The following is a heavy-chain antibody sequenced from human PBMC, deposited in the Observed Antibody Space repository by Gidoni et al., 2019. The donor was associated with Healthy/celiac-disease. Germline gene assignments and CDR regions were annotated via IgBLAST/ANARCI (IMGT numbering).Heavy chain of an antibody. V-gene: IGHV3-7*03. Sequence: EVQLVESGGGLVQPGGSLRLSCAASGFTFSSYWMSWVRQAPGKGLEWVANIKQDGSENYYVDSVKGRFTISRDNAKNSLYLQMNSLRAEDTAVYYCARSVFGGDSGYWGQGTLVTVSS. J-gene: IGHJ4*02. CDR3: ARSVFGGDSGY. CDR1: GFTFSSYW. CDR2: IKQDGSEN. D-gene: IGHD3-16*01.